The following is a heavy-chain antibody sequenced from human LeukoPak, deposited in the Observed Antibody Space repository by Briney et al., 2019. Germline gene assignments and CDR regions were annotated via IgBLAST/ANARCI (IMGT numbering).Heavy chain of an antibody. J-gene: IGHJ4*02. CDR3: AKTQYCYDSSGYNEGAYYFDY. CDR1: GFTFSSYA. D-gene: IGHD3-22*01. Sequence: GGSLRLSCAASGFTFSSYAMSWVRQAPGKGLEWVSAISGSGGSTYYADSVKGRFTISRDNSKNTLYLQMNSLRAEDTAVYYCAKTQYCYDSSGYNEGAYYFDYWGQGTLVTVSS. V-gene: IGHV3-23*01. CDR2: ISGSGGST.